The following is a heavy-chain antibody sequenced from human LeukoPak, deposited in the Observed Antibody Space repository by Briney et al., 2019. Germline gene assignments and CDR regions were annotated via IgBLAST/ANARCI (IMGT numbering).Heavy chain of an antibody. CDR3: AKDDVHDYVWGSYRYVD. Sequence: QAGGSLRLSCAASGFTFSSYAMHWVRQAPGKGLEWVALVAFDGSSKHYADVVKGRFFISRDNSKNTLYLEMNSLRAGDTAVYFCAKDDVHDYVWGSYRYVDWGQGTLVTVSS. D-gene: IGHD3-16*02. CDR2: VAFDGSSK. V-gene: IGHV3-30-3*01. CDR1: GFTFSSYA. J-gene: IGHJ4*02.